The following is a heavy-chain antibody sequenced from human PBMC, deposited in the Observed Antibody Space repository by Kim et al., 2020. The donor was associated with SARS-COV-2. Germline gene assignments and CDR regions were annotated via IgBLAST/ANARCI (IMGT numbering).Heavy chain of an antibody. D-gene: IGHD5-18*01. V-gene: IGHV3-48*03. CDR3: ARDLVGYSYGYPTGFDYGMDV. CDR1: GFTFSSYE. Sequence: GGSLRLSCAASGFTFSSYEMNWVRQAPGKGLEWVSYISSSGSTIYYADSVKGRFTISRDNAKNSLYLQMNSLRAEDTAVYYCARDLVGYSYGYPTGFDYGMDVWGQGTTVTVSS. J-gene: IGHJ6*02. CDR2: ISSSGSTI.